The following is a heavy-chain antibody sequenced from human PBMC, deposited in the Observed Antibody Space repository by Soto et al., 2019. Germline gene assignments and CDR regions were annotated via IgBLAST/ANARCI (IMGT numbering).Heavy chain of an antibody. J-gene: IGHJ4*02. D-gene: IGHD6-25*01. CDR2: IYYSGST. Sequence: SETLSLTCTVSGGSISSSSYYWGWIRQPPGKGLEWIGSIYYSGSTYYNPSLKSRVTISVDTSKNQFSLKLSSVTAADTAVYYGASEVSGWVLGSGSWGQGTLVTVSS. CDR3: ASEVSGWVLGSGS. V-gene: IGHV4-39*01. CDR1: GGSISSSSYY.